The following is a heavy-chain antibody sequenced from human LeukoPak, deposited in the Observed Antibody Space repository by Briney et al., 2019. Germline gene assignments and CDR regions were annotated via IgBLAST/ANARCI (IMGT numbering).Heavy chain of an antibody. J-gene: IGHJ4*02. V-gene: IGHV4-59*01. CDR2: IYYSGST. CDR1: GGSISSYY. CDR3: ARDGGSSGYTDY. Sequence: SETLSLTCTVSGGSISSYYWSWIRQPPGKGLEWIGYIYYSGSTNYNPSLKSRDTISVDTSKNQFSLELSSVTAADTAVYYCARDGGSSGYTDYWGQGTLVTVSS. D-gene: IGHD3-22*01.